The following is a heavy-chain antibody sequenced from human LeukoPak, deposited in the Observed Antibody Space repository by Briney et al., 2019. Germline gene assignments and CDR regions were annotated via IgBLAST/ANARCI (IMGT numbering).Heavy chain of an antibody. CDR3: ARQRGYCTNGVCYTWYFDY. CDR1: GGSISSYY. V-gene: IGHV4-39*01. Sequence: SETLSLTCTVSGGSISSYYWGWIRQPPGKGLEWIGSIYYSGSTYYNPSLKSRVTISVDTSKNQFSLKLSSVTAADTAVYYCARQRGYCTNGVCYTWYFDYWGQGTLVTVSS. D-gene: IGHD2-8*01. CDR2: IYYSGST. J-gene: IGHJ4*02.